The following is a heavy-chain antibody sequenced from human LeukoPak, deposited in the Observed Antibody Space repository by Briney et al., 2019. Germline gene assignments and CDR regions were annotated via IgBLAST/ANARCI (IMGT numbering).Heavy chain of an antibody. CDR1: GGSISTYY. V-gene: IGHV4-4*07. D-gene: IGHD3-10*01. J-gene: IGHJ4*02. Sequence: SETLSLTCTVSGGSISTYYWSWIRQPAGKGLEWIGHISTSGSTNYNPSLKSRVTMSVDTSKNQFSLRLRSVTAADTAVYYCAREVITMARGVITFTGFDYWGQGTLVTVSS. CDR2: ISTSGST. CDR3: AREVITMARGVITFTGFDY.